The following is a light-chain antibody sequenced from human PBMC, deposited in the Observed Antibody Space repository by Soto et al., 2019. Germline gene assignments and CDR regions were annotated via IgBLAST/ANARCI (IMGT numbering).Light chain of an antibody. CDR1: QSISGSY. CDR3: QQRSNWPRRT. V-gene: IGKV3D-20*02. Sequence: IVLTQSPGTLSLSRWEVVTLSCMAIQSISGSYLAWYQQKRGQAPRLLVYGATTRATGIPDRFSGSGSGTDITLTISSLEPEDFAVYYCQQRSNWPRRTFGGGTKVDIK. CDR2: GAT. J-gene: IGKJ4*01.